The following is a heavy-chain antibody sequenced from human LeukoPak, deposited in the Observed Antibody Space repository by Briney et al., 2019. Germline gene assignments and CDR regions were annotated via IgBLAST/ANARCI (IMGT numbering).Heavy chain of an antibody. V-gene: IGHV1-46*01. Sequence: ASVKVSCKASGYTVTRYYMHWVGQAAGQGGEGMGIINPSGGSTSYAQKFQGRVTMTRDTSTSTVYMELSSLRSEDTALYYCTRDIGDTLDAFDIWGQGTMVTVSS. J-gene: IGHJ3*02. CDR2: INPSGGST. CDR3: TRDIGDTLDAFDI. D-gene: IGHD5-18*01. CDR1: GYTVTRYY.